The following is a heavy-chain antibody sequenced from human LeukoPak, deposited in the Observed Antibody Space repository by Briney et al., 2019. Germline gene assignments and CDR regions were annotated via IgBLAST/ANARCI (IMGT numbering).Heavy chain of an antibody. CDR3: ARGWVVVSAPDFDY. D-gene: IGHD2-21*01. CDR2: IYYTGNT. Sequence: SETLSLTCSVSGDSITGYYWGWIRQPPGKGLEWIGNIYYTGNTYYNPSLKSRVTISVDTSKNQFSLKLSSVTATDTAVYYCARGWVVVSAPDFDYWGQGTLVTVSS. J-gene: IGHJ4*02. V-gene: IGHV4-38-2*02. CDR1: GDSITGYY.